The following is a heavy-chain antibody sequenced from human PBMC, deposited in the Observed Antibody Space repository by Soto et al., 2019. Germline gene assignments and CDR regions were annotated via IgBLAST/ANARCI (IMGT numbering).Heavy chain of an antibody. CDR3: AKEKSRYDRSGYYRPDY. CDR2: INPNSGGT. D-gene: IGHD3-22*01. CDR1: GYTFTGYY. J-gene: IGHJ4*02. V-gene: IGHV1-2*02. Sequence: GASVKVSCKASGYTFTGYYMHWVRQAPGQGLEWMGWINPNSGGTNYAQKFQDRVTITADKFTSTAYMELSGLRSEDTAVYYCAKEKSRYDRSGYYRPDYWGQGTLVTVSS.